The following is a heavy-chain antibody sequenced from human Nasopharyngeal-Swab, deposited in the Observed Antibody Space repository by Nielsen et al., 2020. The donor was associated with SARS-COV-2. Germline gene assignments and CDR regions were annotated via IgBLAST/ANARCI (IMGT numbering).Heavy chain of an antibody. CDR3: TRPLGATVVTALTGYYYYMDV. D-gene: IGHD4-23*01. V-gene: IGHV3-73*01. Sequence: GGSLRLSCAASGFTFSGSAMHWVRKDWGKGVEWVGRIRSKANSYATAYAASVKGRFTISRDDSKNTAYLQMNSLKTEDTAVYYCTRPLGATVVTALTGYYYYMDVWGKGTTVTVSS. CDR1: GFTFSGSA. J-gene: IGHJ6*03. CDR2: IRSKANSYAT.